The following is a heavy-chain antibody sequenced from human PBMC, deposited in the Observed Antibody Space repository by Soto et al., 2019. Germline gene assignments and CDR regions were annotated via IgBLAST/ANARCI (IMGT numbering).Heavy chain of an antibody. CDR2: ISSSSSTI. CDR3: ATKYGVPRVLVG. CDR1: GFTFSSYS. Sequence: PGGSLRLSCAASGFTFSSYSMNWVRQAPGKGLERVSYISSSSSTIYYADSVEGRFTISRDNAKNSLYLQMNSLRAEDTAVYYCATKYGVPRVLVGWGQGTLVTVSS. D-gene: IGHD2-15*01. V-gene: IGHV3-48*01. J-gene: IGHJ4*02.